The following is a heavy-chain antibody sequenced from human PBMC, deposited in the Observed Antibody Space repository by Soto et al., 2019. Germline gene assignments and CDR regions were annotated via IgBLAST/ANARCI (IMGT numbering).Heavy chain of an antibody. CDR3: AKGRVYYYYYYMDV. J-gene: IGHJ6*03. CDR2: ISGSGGST. CDR1: GFTFSSYA. V-gene: IGHV3-23*01. Sequence: GGSLSLSCAASGFTFSSYAMSWVRQAPGKGLEWVSAISGSGGSTYYADSVKGRFTISRDNSKNTLYLQMNSLRAEDTAVYYCAKGRVYYYYYYMDVWGKGTTVTVSS.